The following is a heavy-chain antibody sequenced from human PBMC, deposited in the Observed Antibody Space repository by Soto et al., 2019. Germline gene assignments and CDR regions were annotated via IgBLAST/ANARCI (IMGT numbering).Heavy chain of an antibody. CDR3: AKDAYYYDSGGDFEGGYFDY. CDR2: IVYDGSYK. D-gene: IGHD3-22*01. Sequence: QVQLVESGGGVVQPGRSLRLSCAVSGFTFKNYGMHWVRQAPGKGLGWVAVIVYDGSYKYYADSVQGRFTISRDNSKNTLYMQMNSLRAEDTAVYYCAKDAYYYDSGGDFEGGYFDYWGQGTLVTVSS. V-gene: IGHV3-30*18. J-gene: IGHJ4*02. CDR1: GFTFKNYG.